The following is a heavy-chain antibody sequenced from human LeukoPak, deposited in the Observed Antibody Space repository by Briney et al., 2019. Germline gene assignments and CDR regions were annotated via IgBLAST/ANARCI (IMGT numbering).Heavy chain of an antibody. J-gene: IGHJ4*02. D-gene: IGHD1-1*01. CDR3: ATDEAATGRLDY. CDR2: INSDGSST. V-gene: IGHV3-74*01. Sequence: PGGSLRLSCAASGFTFRNYWMHWVRQAPGKGLVWVSRINSDGSSTIYADSVKGRFTISRDNAESTLYLQINSLRAEDTAVYYCATDEAATGRLDYWGQGTLVTDSS. CDR1: GFTFRNYW.